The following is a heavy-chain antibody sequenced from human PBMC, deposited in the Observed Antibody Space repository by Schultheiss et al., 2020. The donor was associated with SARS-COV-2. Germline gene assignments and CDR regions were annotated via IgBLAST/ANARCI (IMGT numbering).Heavy chain of an antibody. CDR2: IYYSGST. D-gene: IGHD3-22*01. CDR3: ASTMIVVAPFDY. J-gene: IGHJ4*02. CDR1: GGSFSGYY. Sequence: SETLSLTCAVYGGSFSGYYWSWIRQPPGKGLEWIGYIYYSGSTNYNPSLKSRVTISVDRSKNQFSLKLSSVTAADTAVYYCASTMIVVAPFDYWGQGTLVTVSS. V-gene: IGHV4-59*01.